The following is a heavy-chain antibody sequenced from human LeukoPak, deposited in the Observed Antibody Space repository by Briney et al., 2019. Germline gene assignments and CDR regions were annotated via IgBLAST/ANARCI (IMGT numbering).Heavy chain of an antibody. CDR2: INPYNGDT. CDR3: ARTYSAYFSFSEFDH. CDR1: GYTFTRYG. J-gene: IGHJ4*02. Sequence: ASVKVSCKASGYTFTRYGLTWVRQAPGQGLEGMGWINPYNGDTDYPQEVQGRVTLTTDTSTTTDYMELRNWKSDRTAVYYCARTYSAYFSFSEFDHWGQGTTVTVSS. D-gene: IGHD2-15*01. V-gene: IGHV1-18*01.